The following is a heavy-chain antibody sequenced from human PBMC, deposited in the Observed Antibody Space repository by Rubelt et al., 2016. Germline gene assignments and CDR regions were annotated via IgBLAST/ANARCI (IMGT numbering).Heavy chain of an antibody. CDR2: INPTEGGT. CDR1: GYTFTSYY. V-gene: IGHV1-46*01. Sequence: QVQLVQSGAEVKKPGVSVKVSCQASGYTFTSYYMHWVRQAPGQGLEYMGIINPTEGGTSYVQKFQGRVTMTRDTSTSSVYMEVSSLRSDETAVYYCARELNDFDIWGQGTMVTVSS. J-gene: IGHJ3*02. CDR3: ARELNDFDI.